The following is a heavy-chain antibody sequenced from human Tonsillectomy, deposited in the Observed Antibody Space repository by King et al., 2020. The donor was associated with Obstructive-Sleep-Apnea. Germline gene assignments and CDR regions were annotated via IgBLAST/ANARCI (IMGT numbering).Heavy chain of an antibody. Sequence: VQLQESGPGLVKPSETLSLTCTVSGGSVSSGSYYWRWIRQPPGKGLEWIGYIYYSGSTNYNPSLKSRVTISVDTSKNQFSLKLSSVTAADTAVYYCARGPAFDSSGYIDYWGQGTLVTVSS. V-gene: IGHV4-61*01. CDR2: IYYSGST. J-gene: IGHJ4*02. CDR3: ARGPAFDSSGYIDY. CDR1: GGSVSSGSYY. D-gene: IGHD3-22*01.